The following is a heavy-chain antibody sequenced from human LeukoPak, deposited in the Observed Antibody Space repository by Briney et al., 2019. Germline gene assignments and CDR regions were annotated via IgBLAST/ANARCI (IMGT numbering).Heavy chain of an antibody. CDR3: ARSGSKQQLSDFDY. V-gene: IGHV3-21*01. D-gene: IGHD6-13*01. Sequence: GGSLRLSCAASGFTFSSYSMNWVRQAPGKGLEWVSSISSSSSYIYYADSVKGRFTISRDNAKNSLYLQMNSLRAEDTAVYYCARSGSKQQLSDFDYWGQGTLVTVSS. CDR1: GFTFSSYS. CDR2: ISSSSSYI. J-gene: IGHJ4*02.